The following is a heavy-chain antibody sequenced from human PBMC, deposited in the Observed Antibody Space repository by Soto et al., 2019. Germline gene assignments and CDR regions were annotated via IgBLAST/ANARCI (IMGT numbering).Heavy chain of an antibody. Sequence: GGSLRLSCAASGFTFSSYAMHWVRQAPGKGLEWVAVISYDGSNKYYADSVKGRFTISRDNSKNTLYLQMNSLRAEDTAVYYCARDIITIFGVVMYAGMDVWGQGTTVTVSS. D-gene: IGHD3-3*01. CDR2: ISYDGSNK. V-gene: IGHV3-30-3*01. CDR1: GFTFSSYA. J-gene: IGHJ6*02. CDR3: ARDIITIFGVVMYAGMDV.